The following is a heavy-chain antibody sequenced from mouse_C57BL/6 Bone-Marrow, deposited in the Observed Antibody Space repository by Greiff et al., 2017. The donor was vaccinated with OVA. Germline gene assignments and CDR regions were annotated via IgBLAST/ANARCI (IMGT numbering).Heavy chain of an antibody. CDR3: TSTGTDY. J-gene: IGHJ2*01. Sequence: EVQLQQSGAELVRPGASVKLSCTASGFNIKDDYMHWVKQRPEQGLEWIGWLDPENGDTEYASKFQGKATITADTSSNTAYLQLSSLTSEDTAVYYCTSTGTDYWGQGTTLTVSS. CDR2: LDPENGDT. D-gene: IGHD4-1*01. V-gene: IGHV14-4*01. CDR1: GFNIKDDY.